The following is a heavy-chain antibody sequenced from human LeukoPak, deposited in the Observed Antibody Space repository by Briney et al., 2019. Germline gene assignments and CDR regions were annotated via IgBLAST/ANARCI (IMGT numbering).Heavy chain of an antibody. Sequence: PSETLSLTCAVYGGSFSGYYWSWIRQPPGKGLEWIGEINHSGSTNYNPSLKSRVTISVDTSKNQFSLKLSSVTAADTAVYYCARGDRHDFWSGYYTGLSWFDPWGQGXLVTVS. D-gene: IGHD3-3*01. CDR2: INHSGST. J-gene: IGHJ5*02. CDR3: ARGDRHDFWSGYYTGLSWFDP. CDR1: GGSFSGYY. V-gene: IGHV4-34*01.